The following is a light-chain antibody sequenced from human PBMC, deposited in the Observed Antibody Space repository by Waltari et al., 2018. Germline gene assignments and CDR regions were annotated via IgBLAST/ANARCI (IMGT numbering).Light chain of an antibody. J-gene: IGKJ1*01. Sequence: EIVLTQSPGTLSLSPGERATLSCRASQSVSRNFVDWYQQKPGPAPRLLSYDTSSRASGIPDRFSGSGSGTDFTLTISSLEPEDIGTFYCQQYGNTPRTFGQGTKVEIK. CDR3: QQYGNTPRT. V-gene: IGKV3-20*01. CDR2: DTS. CDR1: QSVSRNF.